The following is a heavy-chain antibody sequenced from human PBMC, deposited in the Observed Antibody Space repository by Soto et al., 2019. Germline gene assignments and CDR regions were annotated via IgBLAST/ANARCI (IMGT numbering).Heavy chain of an antibody. CDR1: GYSFGSYN. V-gene: IGHV1-46*01. CDR2: INPSGVTT. CDR3: ARVYGYSSGWYDFDY. Sequence: ASVKVSCKASGYSFGSYNMHWVRQAPGQGLEWMGVINPSGVTTNYAQKFRGRLTLTRDTSTTTVHMELSSLRSEDTAVYYCARVYGYSSGWYDFDYWGQGTLVTVSS. J-gene: IGHJ4*02. D-gene: IGHD6-19*01.